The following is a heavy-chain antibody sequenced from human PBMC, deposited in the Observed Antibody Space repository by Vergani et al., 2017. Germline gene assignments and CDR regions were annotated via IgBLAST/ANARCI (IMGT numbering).Heavy chain of an antibody. V-gene: IGHV3-30*02. CDR3: AKHFRGWGIDY. Sequence: QVQLVESGGGVVQPGGSLRLSCATSGFTLSNYDMQWIRQGPGKGLEFVAFIQFNGSNQCYADSVKGRFTLSRDFSKNTLYLQMNSLRTDDTATYYCAKHFRGWGIDYWGQGTQVIVSS. D-gene: IGHD3-16*01. J-gene: IGHJ4*02. CDR2: IQFNGSNQ. CDR1: GFTLSNYD.